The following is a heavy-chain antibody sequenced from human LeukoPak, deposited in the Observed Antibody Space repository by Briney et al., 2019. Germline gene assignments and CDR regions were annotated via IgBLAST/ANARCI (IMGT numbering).Heavy chain of an antibody. CDR2: IIPIFGTA. D-gene: IGHD3/OR15-3a*01. J-gene: IGHJ3*01. Sequence: SVKVSCKASGGTFSSYAISWVRQAPGQGLEWMGGIIPIFGTANYAQKFQGRVTITADKSTSTAYMELSSLTSEDTAVYYCARRGLVAGIYDLVYGFDLWGQGTMVTVSS. CDR1: GGTFSSYA. CDR3: ARRGLVAGIYDLVYGFDL. V-gene: IGHV1-69*06.